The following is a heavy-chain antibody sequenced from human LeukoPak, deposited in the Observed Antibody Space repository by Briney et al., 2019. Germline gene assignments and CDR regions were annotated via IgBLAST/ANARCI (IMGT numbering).Heavy chain of an antibody. J-gene: IGHJ6*03. D-gene: IGHD6-25*01. CDR1: GFTFSTYW. CDR2: ISSDGSIT. V-gene: IGHV3-74*01. Sequence: PGGSLRLSCAASGFTFSTYWMHWVRQAPGKGLVWVSRISSDGSITGYADSVKGRFTISRDNAKNSLYLQMNSLRADDTAVYYCARFAAGGSYYYYMDVWGKGTTVTVSS. CDR3: ARFAAGGSYYYYMDV.